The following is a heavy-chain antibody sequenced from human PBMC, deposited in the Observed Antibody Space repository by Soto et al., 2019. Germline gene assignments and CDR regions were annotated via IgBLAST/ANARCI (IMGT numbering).Heavy chain of an antibody. J-gene: IGHJ6*02. D-gene: IGHD4-17*01. V-gene: IGHV3-48*03. CDR2: ISSSGSTI. CDR3: ARDRSNYGDYYYYYGMDV. Sequence: GGSLRLSCAASGFTFSSYEMNWVRQAPGKGLEWVSYISSSGSTIYYADSVKGRFTISRDNAKNSLYLQMNSLRAEDTAVYYCARDRSNYGDYYYYYGMDVWVQGTTVTVSS. CDR1: GFTFSSYE.